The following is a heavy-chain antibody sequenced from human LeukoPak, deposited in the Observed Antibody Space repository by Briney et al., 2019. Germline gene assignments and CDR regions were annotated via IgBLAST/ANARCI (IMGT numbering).Heavy chain of an antibody. J-gene: IGHJ4*02. D-gene: IGHD3-16*01. Sequence: PGGSLRLSCAGSGFTFKYYSMTWVRQAPGKGLEWVSSISTKSEYIHYADSVRGRFTISRDDDNNSVYLQMNSVRAEDTAVYYCARVGGEYVVSDYWGQGTLVAVSS. CDR3: ARVGGEYVVSDY. V-gene: IGHV3-21*01. CDR1: GFTFKYYS. CDR2: ISTKSEYI.